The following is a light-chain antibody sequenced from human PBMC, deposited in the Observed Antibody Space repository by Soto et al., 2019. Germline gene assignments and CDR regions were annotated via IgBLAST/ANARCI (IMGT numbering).Light chain of an antibody. CDR1: QSVSSTY. CDR2: GAS. V-gene: IGKV3-20*01. Sequence: EIVLTQSPGTLSLSPGERATLSCRASQSVSSTYLAWYQQKPGQAPRLLIYGASSRATGIPDRFSGSGSGKDLTLTISRLEPEDCAVYYCQQFGSSPPVTFGGGTKVEIK. J-gene: IGKJ4*01. CDR3: QQFGSSPPVT.